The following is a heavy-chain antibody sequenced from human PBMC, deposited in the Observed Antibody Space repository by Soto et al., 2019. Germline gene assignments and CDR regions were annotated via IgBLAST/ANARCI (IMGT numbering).Heavy chain of an antibody. Sequence: ASVKVSCKASGDTFSTYTITWMRQAPGQGLEWMGGIIPRSATSKYAQKFQGRVTITADESTSTVYMELRTLRPEDTAVYYCAREGLVLVQTTVNSDYYYYAMDVWGQGTTVNVSS. V-gene: IGHV1-69*13. CDR1: GDTFSTYT. J-gene: IGHJ6*02. CDR2: IIPRSATS. CDR3: AREGLVLVQTTVNSDYYYYAMDV. D-gene: IGHD4-17*01.